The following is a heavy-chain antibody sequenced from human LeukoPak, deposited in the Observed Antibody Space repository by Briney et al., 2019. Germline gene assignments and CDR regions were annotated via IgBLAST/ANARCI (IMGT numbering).Heavy chain of an antibody. CDR3: AKVIRGGYGMDV. V-gene: IGHV3-48*02. CDR2: ISDSRSIT. J-gene: IGHJ6*02. CDR1: GFTFSSFG. D-gene: IGHD3-10*01. Sequence: GGSLRLSCAASGFTFSSFGMNWVRQAPGKGLEWVSYISDSRSITYYADSVKGRFTISRDNAKNSLSLQLNSLRDEDTAVYFCAKVIRGGYGMDVWGQGTTVTVSS.